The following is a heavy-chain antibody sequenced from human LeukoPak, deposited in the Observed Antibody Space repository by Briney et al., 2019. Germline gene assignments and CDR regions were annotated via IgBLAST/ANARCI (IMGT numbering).Heavy chain of an antibody. CDR3: ARGGYCGGDCYFYY. J-gene: IGHJ4*02. V-gene: IGHV4-61*02. CDR1: GGSISSGSYY. D-gene: IGHD2-21*02. CDR2: IYTSGST. Sequence: PSETLSLTCTVSGGSISSGSYYWSWVRQPAGKGLEWIGRIYTSGSTNYNPSLKSRVTISVDTSKNQFSLKLSSVTAADTAVYYCARGGYCGGDCYFYYWGQGALVTVSS.